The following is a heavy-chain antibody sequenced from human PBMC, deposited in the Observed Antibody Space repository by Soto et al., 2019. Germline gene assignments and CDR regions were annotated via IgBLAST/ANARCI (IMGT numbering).Heavy chain of an antibody. Sequence: ASVKVSCKASGYTFTSYDINWVRQATGQGLEWMGWMNPNSGNTGYAQKFQGRVTMTRNTSISTAYMELSSLRSEDTAVYYCARVSTYYDILTGHKPDYYYYMDVWGKGTTVTVSS. CDR3: ARVSTYYDILTGHKPDYYYYMDV. CDR2: MNPNSGNT. CDR1: GYTFTSYD. J-gene: IGHJ6*03. D-gene: IGHD3-9*01. V-gene: IGHV1-8*01.